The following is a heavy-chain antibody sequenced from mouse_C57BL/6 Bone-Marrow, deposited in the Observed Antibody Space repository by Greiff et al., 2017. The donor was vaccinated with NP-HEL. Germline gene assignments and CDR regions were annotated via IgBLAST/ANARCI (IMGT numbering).Heavy chain of an antibody. D-gene: IGHD2-12*01. CDR3: ARTYDGYYAMDY. Sequence: EVKLVESGGGLVKPGGSLKLSCAASGFTFSDYGMHWVRQAPEKGLEWVAYISSGSSTIYYADTVKGRFTISRDNAKNTLLLQMTSLRSEDTAMYYCARTYDGYYAMDYWGQGTSVTVSS. V-gene: IGHV5-17*01. CDR2: ISSGSSTI. J-gene: IGHJ4*01. CDR1: GFTFSDYG.